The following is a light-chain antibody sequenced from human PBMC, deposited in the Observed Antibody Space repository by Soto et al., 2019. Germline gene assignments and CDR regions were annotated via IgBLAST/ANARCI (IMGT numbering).Light chain of an antibody. V-gene: IGKV3-15*01. CDR2: GAS. CDR3: QQYNNWPYT. Sequence: EIVMTQSPATLYVSPGQRAALSCRASQSVSSNFAWYQQKPGQAPRLLIYGASTRATGIPARFSGSGSGTEFTVTISSLQSEDFAVYYCQQYNNWPYTFGQGTKLEIK. J-gene: IGKJ2*01. CDR1: QSVSSN.